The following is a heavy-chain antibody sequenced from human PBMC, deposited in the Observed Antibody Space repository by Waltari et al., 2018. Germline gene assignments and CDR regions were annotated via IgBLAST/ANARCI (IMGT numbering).Heavy chain of an antibody. D-gene: IGHD2-21*01. Sequence: QVQLQESGPGLVKPSETLSLTCAVTGGSISSESYYWSWMRQPPGKGLEWIGYIYHTGSTNYNPSLTSRLTTSVDKSKNQFSLTLSSVTAADTAVYFCARWVAYCVDDCPSPGAQWFFDVWGRGTLVTVSS. CDR1: GGSISSESYY. V-gene: IGHV4-61*01. CDR2: IYHTGST. J-gene: IGHJ2*01. CDR3: ARWVAYCVDDCPSPGAQWFFDV.